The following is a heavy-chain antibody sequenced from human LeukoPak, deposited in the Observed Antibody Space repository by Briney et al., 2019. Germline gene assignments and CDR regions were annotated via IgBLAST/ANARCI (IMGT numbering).Heavy chain of an antibody. CDR2: IFHSGNT. D-gene: IGHD3-10*01. J-gene: IGHJ4*02. V-gene: IGHV4-38-2*01. CDR1: SYSISNGYY. Sequence: PSETLSLTCVVSSYSISNGYYWGGIRHPPGKGLEWIESIFHSGNTYYNPSLKSRVTMSVDTSKNQFSLRLTSVTAADTAAYYCARFRRGWYFDYWSQGTLVTVSS. CDR3: ARFRRGWYFDY.